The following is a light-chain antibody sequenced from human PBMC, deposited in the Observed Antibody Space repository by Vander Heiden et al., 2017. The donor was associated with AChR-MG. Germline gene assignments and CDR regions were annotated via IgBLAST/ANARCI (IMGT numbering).Light chain of an antibody. J-gene: IGKJ2*01. Sequence: DIVMTQTPLSLSVTPGQPASMSCKSSQSLLLSDGKTYLYWYLQKPGESPQLLIYEVSNRESGVPDRFSGSGSGTDFTLKISRVEAEDVGVYYCMQSIQLPLTFGQGTKLEIK. CDR2: EVS. CDR3: MQSIQLPLT. V-gene: IGKV2D-29*02. CDR1: QSLLLSDGKTY.